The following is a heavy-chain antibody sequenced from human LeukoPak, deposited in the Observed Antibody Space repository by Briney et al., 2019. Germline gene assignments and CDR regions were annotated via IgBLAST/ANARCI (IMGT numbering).Heavy chain of an antibody. D-gene: IGHD5-18*01. CDR2: IDPSGGST. J-gene: IGHJ4*02. V-gene: IGHV1-46*01. CDR1: GYTFTNYY. CDR3: ARGLSLTDTSMAF. Sequence: ASVKISCKASGYTFTNYYMHWVRQAPGQGLEWMGIIDPSGGSTSYAQKFQGRVTMTSDTSTSTVYMELSSLRSEDTAMFYCARGLSLTDTSMAFWGPGTLVTVSS.